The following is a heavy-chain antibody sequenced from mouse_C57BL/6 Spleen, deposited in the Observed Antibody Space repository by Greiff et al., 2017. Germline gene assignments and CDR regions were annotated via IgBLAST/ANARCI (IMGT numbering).Heavy chain of an antibody. J-gene: IGHJ2*01. Sequence: VQLQQPGAELVKPGASVKMSCKASGYTFTSYWITWVKQRPGQGLEWIGDIYPGSGSTNYNEKFKSKATLTVDTSSSTAYMQLSSLTSEDSAVYYCAITTVVATGYFDDWGQGTTLTVSS. CDR3: AITTVVATGYFDD. V-gene: IGHV1-55*01. CDR1: GYTFTSYW. CDR2: IYPGSGST. D-gene: IGHD1-1*01.